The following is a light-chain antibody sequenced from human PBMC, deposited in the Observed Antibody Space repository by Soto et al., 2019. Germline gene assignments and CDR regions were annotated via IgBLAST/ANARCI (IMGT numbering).Light chain of an antibody. CDR2: DVS. Sequence: QSALTQTASVSGSPGQSITISCTGTSSDFGGYNYVSWYQQHAGKAPKVMIFDVSNRPSGISNRFSGSKSGNTASLTISGLQATDEADYYCSSYTSSSTLYVFGTGTKLTVL. CDR3: SSYTSSSTLYV. V-gene: IGLV2-14*01. CDR1: SSDFGGYNY. J-gene: IGLJ1*01.